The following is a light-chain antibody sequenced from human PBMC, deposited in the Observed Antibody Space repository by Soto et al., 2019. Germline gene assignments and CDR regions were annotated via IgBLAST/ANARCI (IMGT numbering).Light chain of an antibody. Sequence: EIVMTQSPATLSVSPGERATLSCRASQSVSSNLAWYQQKPGQAPRLLIYGASTRATGIPARFSGSRSGTEFTLTISTLQSEDFAVYYCQQYNIWPWTLGQGTKVQI. V-gene: IGKV3-15*01. J-gene: IGKJ1*01. CDR1: QSVSSN. CDR3: QQYNIWPWT. CDR2: GAS.